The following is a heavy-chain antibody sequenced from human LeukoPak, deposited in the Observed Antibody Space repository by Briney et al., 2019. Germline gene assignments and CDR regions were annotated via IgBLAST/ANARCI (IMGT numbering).Heavy chain of an antibody. J-gene: IGHJ4*02. CDR3: ARDYYDSSGYYYFDY. Sequence: GGSLRLSCAASGFTFSDYYTSWIRQAPGKGLEWVSYISSSGSTIYYADTVKGRFTISSDNAKNSLYPQMNSLRAEDTAVYYCARDYYDSSGYYYFDYWGQGTLVTVSS. D-gene: IGHD3-22*01. CDR2: ISSSGSTI. CDR1: GFTFSDYY. V-gene: IGHV3-11*01.